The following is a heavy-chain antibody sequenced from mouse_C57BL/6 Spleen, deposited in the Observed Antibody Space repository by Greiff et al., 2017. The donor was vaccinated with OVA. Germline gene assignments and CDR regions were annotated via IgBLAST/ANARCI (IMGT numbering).Heavy chain of an antibody. D-gene: IGHD3-3*01. CDR3: ARGKFGWDYFDY. Sequence: EVKLVESVAELVRPGASVKLSCTASGFNIKNTYMHWVKQRPEQGLEWIGRIDPANGNTKYAPKFQGKATITADTSSNTAYLQLSSLTSEDTAIYYCARGKFGWDYFDYWGQGTTLTVSS. J-gene: IGHJ2*01. V-gene: IGHV14-3*01. CDR1: GFNIKNTY. CDR2: IDPANGNT.